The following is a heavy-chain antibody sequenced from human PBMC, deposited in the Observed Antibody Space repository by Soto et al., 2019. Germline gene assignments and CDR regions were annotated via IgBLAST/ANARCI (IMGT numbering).Heavy chain of an antibody. D-gene: IGHD2-21*01. CDR2: IYWDDDK. V-gene: IGHV2-5*02. Sequence: QITFKESGLSLVKPTQTLTLTCTFSGFSLSTGGVGVGWFRQPPGKALEWLALIYWDDDKDYSPSLRSRLTVTKDTSKDQVVVTMTNMNPVDTATYYCAHSRCCGECLQSYSSHYYYGIDVWGQGTTVTVSS. J-gene: IGHJ6*02. CDR3: AHSRCCGECLQSYSSHYYYGIDV. CDR1: GFSLSTGGVG.